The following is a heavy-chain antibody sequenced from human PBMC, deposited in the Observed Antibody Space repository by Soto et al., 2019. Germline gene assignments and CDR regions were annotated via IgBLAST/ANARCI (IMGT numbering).Heavy chain of an antibody. CDR2: ISAYNGNT. D-gene: IGHD3-22*01. J-gene: IGHJ4*02. V-gene: IGHV1-18*01. CDR1: GYTFTSYG. CDR3: ATGPHYYDSSGYFL. Sequence: ASVKVSCKASGYTFTSYGISWARQAPGQGLEWMGWISAYNGNTNYAQKLQGRVTMTTDTSTSTAYMELRSLRSEDTAVYYCATGPHYYDSSGYFLWDQGTLVTVSS.